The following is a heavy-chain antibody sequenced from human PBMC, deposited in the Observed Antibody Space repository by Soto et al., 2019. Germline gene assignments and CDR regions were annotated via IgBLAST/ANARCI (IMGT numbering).Heavy chain of an antibody. J-gene: IGHJ4*02. D-gene: IGHD1-26*01. CDR3: GGARMYSAGFLPIGFDA. CDR1: GFTFGDYA. CDR2: IRSKAYGGTT. V-gene: IGHV3-49*03. Sequence: GGSLRLSCSASGFTFGDYAMGWFRQAPGEGLEWVGFIRSKAYGGTTAYAATVEGRSTISRDDSSRFAYLQVKTLESDDAAVYFCGGARMYSAGFLPIGFDAWGPGTLVTVSS.